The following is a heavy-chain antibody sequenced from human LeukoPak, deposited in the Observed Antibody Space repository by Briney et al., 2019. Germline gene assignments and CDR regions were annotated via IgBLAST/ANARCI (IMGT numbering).Heavy chain of an antibody. CDR2: ITGRGDDT. CDR1: GFTFSSYA. J-gene: IGHJ4*02. CDR3: VKGSSSSRPYYFDY. D-gene: IGHD6-6*01. V-gene: IGHV3-23*01. Sequence: QAGGSLRLSCAASGFTFSSYAMSWVRQAPGKGLEWVSAITGRGDDTYHADSVKGRFTISRDNSKNMLFLQMRSLTVEDTAVYYCVKGSSSSRPYYFDYWGQGTLVTVSS.